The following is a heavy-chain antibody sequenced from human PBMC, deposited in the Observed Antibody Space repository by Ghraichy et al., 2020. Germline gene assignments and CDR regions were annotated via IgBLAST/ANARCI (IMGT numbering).Heavy chain of an antibody. Sequence: GGSLRLSCVVSGLTFKNYAMSWVRQAPGKGLQWVSAVSGSGSGTYYGDSVRGRFTISRDNSQNTLFLQMNSLRAEDTAVYYCAKCPEYSTSWPLDYWGQGALVTGSS. CDR2: VSGSGSGT. D-gene: IGHD6-13*01. CDR1: GLTFKNYA. CDR3: AKCPEYSTSWPLDY. J-gene: IGHJ4*02. V-gene: IGHV3-23*01.